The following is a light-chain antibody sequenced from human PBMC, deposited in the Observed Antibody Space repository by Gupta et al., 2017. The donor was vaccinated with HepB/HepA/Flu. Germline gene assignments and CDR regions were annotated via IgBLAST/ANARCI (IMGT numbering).Light chain of an antibody. CDR2: ENY. CDR3: GACDNSRSAEV. V-gene: IGLV1-51*01. J-gene: IGLJ3*02. CDR1: SSNIGTNY. Sequence: QSVLTQPPSVSAAPGQKVTISCSGSSSNIGTNYLSWYQQFPGTAPKVLIYENYKRPSGIPDRFSGSKSGASATLDITGLQTGDEAAYYCGACDNSRSAEVFGGGTQLTVL.